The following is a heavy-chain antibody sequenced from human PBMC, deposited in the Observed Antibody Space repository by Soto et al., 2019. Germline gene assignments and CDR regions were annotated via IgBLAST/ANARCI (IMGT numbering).Heavy chain of an antibody. D-gene: IGHD2-2*01. CDR1: GYTLTELS. CDR3: ATWPYCSSTSCSPRTKNWFDP. Sequence: GASVKVSCKVSGYTLTELSMHWLRQAPGKGLEWMGGFDPEDGETIYAQKFQGRVTMTEDTSTDTAYMELSSLRSEDTAVYYCATWPYCSSTSCSPRTKNWFDPWGQGTLVTVSS. V-gene: IGHV1-24*01. CDR2: FDPEDGET. J-gene: IGHJ5*02.